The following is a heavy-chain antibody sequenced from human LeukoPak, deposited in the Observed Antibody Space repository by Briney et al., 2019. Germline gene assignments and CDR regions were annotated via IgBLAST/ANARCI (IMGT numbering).Heavy chain of an antibody. CDR2: IIPIFGTA. CDR3: ARVDNYDILTGYYPYYFDY. D-gene: IGHD3-9*01. V-gene: IGHV1-69*05. Sequence: SVKVSCKASGGTFSSYAISWVRQAPGQGLEWMGRIIPIFGTANYAQKFQGRVTITTDESTSTAYMELSSLRSEDTAVYYCARVDNYDILTGYYPYYFDYWGQGTLVTVSS. J-gene: IGHJ4*02. CDR1: GGTFSSYA.